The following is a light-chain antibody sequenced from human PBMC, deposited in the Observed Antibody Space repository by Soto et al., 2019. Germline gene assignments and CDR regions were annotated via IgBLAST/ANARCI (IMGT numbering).Light chain of an antibody. CDR1: QGIRND. CDR2: AAF. V-gene: IGKV1-17*01. Sequence: IHMTQSPSSLSASVGDRVTITCRASQGIRNDLGWYQKKPGKAPKLLIFAAFNLQSGVPSRFSGSGSGTEFTLTISSLQPDDFATYYCQHYNSYSEAFGQGTKVDIK. CDR3: QHYNSYSEA. J-gene: IGKJ1*01.